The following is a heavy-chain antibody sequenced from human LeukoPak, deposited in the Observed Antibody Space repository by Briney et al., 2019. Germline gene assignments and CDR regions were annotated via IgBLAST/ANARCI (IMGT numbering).Heavy chain of an antibody. CDR3: ARYQYCGSGSCYSDY. V-gene: IGHV5-51*01. J-gene: IGHJ4*03. D-gene: IGHD2-15*01. CDR2: IFPGDSET. Sequence: GESLKISCKGSGYTFTNYWIGWVRQMPGKGLEWMGIIFPGDSETRYSPSFQGQVTISADKSISTAYLQWSSLKASDSDMYYCARYQYCGSGSCYSDYWGQGTLVTVSS. CDR1: GYTFTNYW.